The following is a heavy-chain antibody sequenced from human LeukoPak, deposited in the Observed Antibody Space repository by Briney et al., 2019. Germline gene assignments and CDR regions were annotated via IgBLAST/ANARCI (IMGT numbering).Heavy chain of an antibody. J-gene: IGHJ5*02. Sequence: PSETLSLTCTVSGGSISSGSYYWSWIRQPAGKGLEWIGRIYTSGSTNYNPSLKSRVTISVDTSKNQFSLKLSSVTAADTAVYYCAREWSYMGWFDPWGQGTLVTVSS. CDR2: IYTSGST. V-gene: IGHV4-61*02. CDR1: GGSISSGSYY. CDR3: AREWSYMGWFDP. D-gene: IGHD1-26*01.